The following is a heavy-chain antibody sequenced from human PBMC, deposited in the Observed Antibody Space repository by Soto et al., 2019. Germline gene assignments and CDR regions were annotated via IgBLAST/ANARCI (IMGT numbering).Heavy chain of an antibody. J-gene: IGHJ6*01. CDR2: ISSSSSYI. D-gene: IGHD4-17*01. CDR1: GFTCSSYS. CDR3: ARFYGDYGYYYYGMDV. V-gene: IGHV3-21*01. Sequence: VPRRVWWAAAGFTCSSYSMNWVGKTPGKGLEWASSISSSSSYIYYADSVKGRFTISRDNAKNSLYLQMNSLRAEDTAVYYCARFYGDYGYYYYGMDVWGQGTTVTVYS.